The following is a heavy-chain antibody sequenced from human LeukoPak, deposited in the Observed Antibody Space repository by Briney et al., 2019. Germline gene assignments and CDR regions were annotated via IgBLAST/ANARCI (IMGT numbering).Heavy chain of an antibody. V-gene: IGHV3-23*01. CDR3: ARRYCSSTSCYLTFDY. J-gene: IGHJ4*02. Sequence: PGGSLRLSCAASGFTFSSYAMSWVRQAPGKGPEWVSAISGSGGSTYYADSVKGRFTISRDNSKNTLYLQMNSLRAEDTAVYYCARRYCSSTSCYLTFDYWGQGTLVTVSS. D-gene: IGHD2-2*01. CDR2: ISGSGGST. CDR1: GFTFSSYA.